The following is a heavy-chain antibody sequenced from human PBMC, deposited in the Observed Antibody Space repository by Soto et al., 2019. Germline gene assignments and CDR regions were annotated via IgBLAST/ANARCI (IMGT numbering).Heavy chain of an antibody. D-gene: IGHD6-13*01. J-gene: IGHJ4*02. CDR1: GFTFSSYG. Sequence: QVQLVESGVGVVQPGRSLRLSCSASGFTFSSYGMHWVRQAPGKGMEWVAVISYDGSNKYYADSVKGRFTISSDNSKNTLYLQMNSLRAEDKAVYYCAKEKQLVQWGQGTLVTVSS. CDR3: AKEKQLVQ. CDR2: ISYDGSNK. V-gene: IGHV3-30*18.